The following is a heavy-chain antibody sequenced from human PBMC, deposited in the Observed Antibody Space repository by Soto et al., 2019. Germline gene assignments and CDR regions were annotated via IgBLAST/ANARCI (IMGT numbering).Heavy chain of an antibody. CDR2: ISGSGGST. Sequence: EVQLLESGGGLVQPGGSLRLSCAASGFTFSSYAMSWVRQAPGKGLEWVSAISGSGGSTYYADSVKGRFTISRDNSKDTLYLQMNSLRAEDTAVYYCGKDGAGFVVVVAATPAFFDYWGQGTLVTVSS. J-gene: IGHJ4*02. CDR3: GKDGAGFVVVVAATPAFFDY. V-gene: IGHV3-23*01. CDR1: GFTFSSYA. D-gene: IGHD2-15*01.